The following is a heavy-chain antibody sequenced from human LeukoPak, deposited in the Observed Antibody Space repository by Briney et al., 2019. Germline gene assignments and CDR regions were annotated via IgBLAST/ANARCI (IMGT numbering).Heavy chain of an antibody. CDR3: TIDSNSGWTGY. J-gene: IGHJ4*02. D-gene: IGHD6-19*01. V-gene: IGHV3-15*01. CDR1: GFTFSNAW. CDR2: IKTKTDGGTT. Sequence: GGSLRLSCAASGFTFSNAWMSWVRQAPGKGLEWVGRIKTKTDGGTTDYAAPLKGRLTISRDDSKHTLYLQMNSLKTEDTAVYYCTIDSNSGWTGYWGQGTLVTVSS.